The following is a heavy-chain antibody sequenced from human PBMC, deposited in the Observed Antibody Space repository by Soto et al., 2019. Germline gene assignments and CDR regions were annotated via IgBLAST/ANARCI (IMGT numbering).Heavy chain of an antibody. V-gene: IGHV4-39*01. CDR3: ARHPSDFWFDP. Sequence: SLTLPLTCTVSGGSISSSSYCWSWIRQPPGKGLEWIGSIYYSGSTYYNPSLKSRVTVSVDTSKNQFSLKLSSVTAADTAVYYCARHPSDFWFDPWGQGTLVTVSS. CDR2: IYYSGST. D-gene: IGHD2-21*02. CDR1: GGSISSSSYC. J-gene: IGHJ5*02.